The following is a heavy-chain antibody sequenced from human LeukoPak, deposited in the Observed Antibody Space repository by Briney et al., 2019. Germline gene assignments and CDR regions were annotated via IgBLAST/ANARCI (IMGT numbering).Heavy chain of an antibody. J-gene: IGHJ4*02. V-gene: IGHV3-48*01. CDR3: AKSIITVVVPAAIAY. D-gene: IGHD2-2*01. CDR1: GFTFDDYG. Sequence: GGSLRLSCAASGFTFDDYGMSWVRHAPGKGLEWVSYITSGGTTIYYADSVKGRFTISRDNAKNTLYLQMNSLRAEDTAVYYCAKSIITVVVPAAIAYWGQGTLVTVSS. CDR2: ITSGGTTI.